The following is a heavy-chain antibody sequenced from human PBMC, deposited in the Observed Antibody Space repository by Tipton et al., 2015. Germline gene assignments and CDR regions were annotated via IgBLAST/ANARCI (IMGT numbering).Heavy chain of an antibody. D-gene: IGHD6-13*01. CDR1: GGSFSDFY. Sequence: LRLSCGVYGGSFSDFYWNWIRQTPGKGLEWIGEINHRGSTIHNPSLKSRVSMSVDTSKNQISLRMMSVTAADTAVYYCARGNANSSSWHFDFWGQGTKVIVSP. CDR3: ARGNANSSSWHFDF. J-gene: IGHJ4*02. V-gene: IGHV4-34*01. CDR2: INHRGST.